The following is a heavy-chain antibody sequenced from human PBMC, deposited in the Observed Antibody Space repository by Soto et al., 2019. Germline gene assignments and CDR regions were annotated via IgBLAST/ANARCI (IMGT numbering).Heavy chain of an antibody. CDR2: IIPIFGTA. D-gene: IGHD3-22*01. Sequence: VQLVQSGAEVKKPGSSVKVSCKASGGTFSSYAISWVRQAPGQGLEWMGGIIPIFGTANYAQKFQGRVTITADESTSTAYMELSSLRSEDTAVYYCARLYYYDSSGYYYYYYGMDVWGQGTTVTVSS. V-gene: IGHV1-69*01. J-gene: IGHJ6*02. CDR3: ARLYYYDSSGYYYYYYGMDV. CDR1: GGTFSSYA.